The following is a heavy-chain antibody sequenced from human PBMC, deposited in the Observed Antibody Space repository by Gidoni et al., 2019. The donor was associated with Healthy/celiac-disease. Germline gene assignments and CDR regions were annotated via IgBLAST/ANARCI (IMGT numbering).Heavy chain of an antibody. V-gene: IGHV4-34*01. D-gene: IGHD3-10*01. Sequence: QVQLPQWGAGLLKPSETLSLTCAVYGGSFSGYYWSWIRQPPGKGLEWIGEINHSGSTNYNPSLKSRVTISVDTSKNQFSLKLSSVTAADTAVYYCARGHYYGSGSYYRGAFDIWGQGTMVTVSS. CDR2: INHSGST. CDR3: ARGHYYGSGSYYRGAFDI. CDR1: GGSFSGYY. J-gene: IGHJ3*02.